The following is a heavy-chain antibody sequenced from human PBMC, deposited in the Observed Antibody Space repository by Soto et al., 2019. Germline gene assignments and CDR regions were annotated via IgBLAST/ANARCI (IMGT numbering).Heavy chain of an antibody. CDR2: IFHDGNT. V-gene: IGHV4-4*02. Sequence: SETLSLTCAVSGASIFSGGCLILFRHPPGKGLEWIAEIFHDGNTNYSPSLKSRVTISVDKSQNQFSLNVYSVTAADTAVYYCARHEGWTGPDQWGQGTLVTVSS. CDR1: GASIFSGGC. J-gene: IGHJ5*02. CDR3: ARHEGWTGPDQ. D-gene: IGHD2-8*02.